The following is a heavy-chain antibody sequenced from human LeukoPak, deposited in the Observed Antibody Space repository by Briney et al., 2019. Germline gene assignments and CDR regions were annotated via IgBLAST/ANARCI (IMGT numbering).Heavy chain of an antibody. Sequence: SQTLSLTFAISGDSVSINSAAWNWIRQSPSRGLEWLGSTYYRSKWYNDYALSVKSRITINPDTSKNQFSLRLNSVIPEDTAVYYCARGAHCTNGLCPMDVWGKGTTVTVSS. V-gene: IGHV6-1*01. J-gene: IGHJ6*04. CDR3: ARGAHCTNGLCPMDV. CDR1: GDSVSINSAA. D-gene: IGHD2-8*01. CDR2: TYYRSKWYN.